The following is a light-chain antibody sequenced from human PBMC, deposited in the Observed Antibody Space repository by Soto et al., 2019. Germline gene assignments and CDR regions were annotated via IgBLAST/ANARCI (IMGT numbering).Light chain of an antibody. CDR2: GAS. J-gene: IGKJ5*01. Sequence: EIVLTQSPGTLSLSPGERATLSCRASQGVSSSYLAWYQQKPGQAPRLLIYGASTRATGIPARFSGSGSGTDFTLTISSLEPEDFAVYYCQQRSNWPPTFGQGTRLEIK. CDR3: QQRSNWPPT. CDR1: QGVSSSY. V-gene: IGKV3D-20*02.